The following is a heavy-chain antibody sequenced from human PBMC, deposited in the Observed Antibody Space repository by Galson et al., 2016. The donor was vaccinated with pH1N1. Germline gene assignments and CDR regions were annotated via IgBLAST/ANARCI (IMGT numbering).Heavy chain of an antibody. J-gene: IGHJ4*02. V-gene: IGHV3-30*18. CDR1: GFTFSSYG. D-gene: IGHD1-14*01. Sequence: SLRLSCAASGFTFSSYGMHWVRQAPGKGLECLAFISYDGSRKYYADSVKGRFTISRDNSKNTLYLQMNTLRVEDTAVYYCAKERNGRFLDDWGQGTLVTVSS. CDR3: AKERNGRFLDD. CDR2: ISYDGSRK.